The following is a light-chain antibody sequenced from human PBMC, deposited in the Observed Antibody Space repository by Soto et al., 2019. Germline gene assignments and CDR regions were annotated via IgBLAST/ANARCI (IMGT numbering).Light chain of an antibody. CDR3: QQCDDFIT. CDR1: QDIKNY. CDR2: EAS. J-gene: IGKJ4*01. Sequence: DIRMTQSQSSLSASVGDRVTITCKASQDIKNYLNWYQQKPGKAPKLLIYEASNLETGVPSRFSGSGSGRSFTFSMSSLQPEDIATYYCQQCDDFITFGGGTRIEIK. V-gene: IGKV1-33*01.